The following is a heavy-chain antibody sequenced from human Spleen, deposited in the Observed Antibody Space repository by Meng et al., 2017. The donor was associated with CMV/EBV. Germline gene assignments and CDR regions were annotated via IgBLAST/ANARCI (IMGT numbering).Heavy chain of an antibody. CDR1: GFTFRSYG. Sequence: GESLKISCAASGFTFRSYGMHWVRQAPGKGLEWVSSISGSDGSTLYADSVKGRFTISRDNSKNTVYLQMNRLRAEDTAVYYCAKGGCTRPTCYCNCWGQGSLVTVSS. D-gene: IGHD2-2*01. J-gene: IGHJ4*02. V-gene: IGHV3-23*01. CDR2: ISGSDGST. CDR3: AKGGCTRPTCYCNC.